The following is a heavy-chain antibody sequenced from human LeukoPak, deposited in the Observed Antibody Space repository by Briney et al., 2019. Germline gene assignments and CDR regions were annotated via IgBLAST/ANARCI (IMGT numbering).Heavy chain of an antibody. J-gene: IGHJ6*02. CDR3: ARTSYYYGMDV. V-gene: IGHV4-34*01. CDR2: INHSGST. Sequence: SETLSLTCAVYGGSFSGYYWSWIRQPPGKGLERIGEINHSGSTNYNPSLKSRVTISVDTSKNQFSLKLSSVTAADTAVYYCARTSYYYGMDVWGQGTTVTVSS. CDR1: GGSFSGYY.